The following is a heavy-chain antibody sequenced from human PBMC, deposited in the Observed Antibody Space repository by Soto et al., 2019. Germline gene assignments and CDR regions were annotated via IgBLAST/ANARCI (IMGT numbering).Heavy chain of an antibody. D-gene: IGHD4-4*01. Sequence: PGGSLRLSCAASGFTFSSYAIHWVRQAPGKGPEWVAVISYDGSNKYYADSVKGRFTISRDNSKNTLYLQMNSLRTEDTAVYYCARPLWRDDYNWGYFDLWGRGTLVNVSS. CDR2: ISYDGSNK. CDR1: GFTFSSYA. V-gene: IGHV3-30-3*01. J-gene: IGHJ2*01. CDR3: ARPLWRDDYNWGYFDL.